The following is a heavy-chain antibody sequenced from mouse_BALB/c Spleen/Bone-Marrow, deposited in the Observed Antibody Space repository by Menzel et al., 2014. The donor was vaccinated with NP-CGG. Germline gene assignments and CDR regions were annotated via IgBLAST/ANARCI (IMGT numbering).Heavy chain of an antibody. CDR1: GFSLTGYG. CDR3: ARGSSLITRALDY. J-gene: IGHJ4*01. V-gene: IGHV2-6-7*01. D-gene: IGHD2-4*01. Sequence: VKVEESGPGLVAPSQSLSITCTVSGFSLTGYGVSWVRQSPGKGLEWLGMIWGDGSTDYNSALKSRLSISKDNSKSQVFLKMNSLQTDDTARYYCARGSSLITRALDYWGQGTSVTVSS. CDR2: IWGDGST.